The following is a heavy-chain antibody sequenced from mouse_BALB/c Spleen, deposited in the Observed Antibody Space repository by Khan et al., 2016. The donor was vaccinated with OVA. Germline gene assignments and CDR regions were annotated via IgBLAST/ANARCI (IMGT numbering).Heavy chain of an antibody. Sequence: QVQLKESGPGLVAPSQRLSITCTVSGFSLTSYGVHWVRQPPGKGLEWLGVIWAGGSPNYNSDLMSRLSISKDNYKYPVFFKMNSLQTDDTAMYYCARISDGSYYTVDYWGQGTSVTVSA. CDR2: IWAGGSP. CDR3: ARISDGSYYTVDY. J-gene: IGHJ4*01. V-gene: IGHV2-9*02. D-gene: IGHD2-3*01. CDR1: GFSLTSYG.